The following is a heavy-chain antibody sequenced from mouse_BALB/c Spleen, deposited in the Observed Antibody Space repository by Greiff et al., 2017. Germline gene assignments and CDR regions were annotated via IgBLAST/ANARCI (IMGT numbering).Heavy chain of an antibody. CDR1: GFTFSSYG. Sequence: VQLKESGGGLVQPGGSLKLSCAASGFTFSSYGMSWVRQTPDKRLELVATINSNGGSTYYPDSVKGRFTISRDNAKNTLYLQMSSLKSEDTAMYYCARTSSYYGSSYVGWGQGTTLTVSS. J-gene: IGHJ2*01. D-gene: IGHD1-1*01. CDR3: ARTSSYYGSSYVG. V-gene: IGHV5-6-3*01. CDR2: INSNGGST.